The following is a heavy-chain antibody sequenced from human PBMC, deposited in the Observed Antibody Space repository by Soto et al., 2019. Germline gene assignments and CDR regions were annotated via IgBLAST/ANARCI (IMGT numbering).Heavy chain of an antibody. D-gene: IGHD6-19*01. CDR3: AREASAVISLDY. CDR2: FNPNSGDT. CDR1: GYIFTAYS. Sequence: ASVKVSCKASGYIFTAYSMHWVRQAPGQGLEWVGWFNPNSGDTIYAQKFQGRVTLAGDTSISTAYMELYSLTSDDTAVYYCAREASAVISLDYWGQGTLVTVSS. V-gene: IGHV1-2*02. J-gene: IGHJ4*02.